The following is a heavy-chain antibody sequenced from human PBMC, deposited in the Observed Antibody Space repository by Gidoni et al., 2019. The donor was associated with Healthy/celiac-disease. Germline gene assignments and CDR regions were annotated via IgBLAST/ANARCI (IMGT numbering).Heavy chain of an antibody. V-gene: IGHV3-30*18. J-gene: IGHJ4*02. CDR1: GFPFSSYG. CDR2: ISYDGSNK. CDR3: AKPNYYGSVYYFDY. Sequence: QVQLVESGGGVVQPGRSLRLSCAASGFPFSSYGMQWVRQAPGKGLEWVAVISYDGSNKYYADSVKGRFTISRDNSKNTLYLQMNSLRAEDTAVYYCAKPNYYGSVYYFDYWGQGTLVTVSS. D-gene: IGHD3-10*01.